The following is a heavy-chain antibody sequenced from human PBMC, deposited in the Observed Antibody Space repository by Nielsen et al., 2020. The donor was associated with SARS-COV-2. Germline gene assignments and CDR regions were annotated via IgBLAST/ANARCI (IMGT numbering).Heavy chain of an antibody. Sequence: SGPTLVQPTQTLTLTCTFSGFSLSTSGMCVSWIRQPPGKALEWLARIDWDDDKYYSTSLKTRLTISKDTSKNQVVLTMTNMDPVDTATYYCARTNAFSYYYGMDVWGQGTTVTVSS. V-gene: IGHV2-70*11. CDR2: IDWDDDK. CDR3: ARTNAFSYYYGMDV. J-gene: IGHJ6*02. CDR1: GFSLSTSGMC.